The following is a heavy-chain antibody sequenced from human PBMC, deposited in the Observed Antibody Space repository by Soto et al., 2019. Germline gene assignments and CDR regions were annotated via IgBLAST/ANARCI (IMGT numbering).Heavy chain of an antibody. CDR1: GFTFSSYW. CDR2: IKHDGSGE. CDR3: ARVRCSGSYCYGYYFDS. Sequence: EVQLVESGGGLVQPGGSLRLSCAASGFTFSSYWMSWVRQTPGKGLEWVANIKHDGSGEYYVDSVKGRFTISRDNAEKSLYLQMNSLRVEDTAVYYCARVRCSGSYCYGYYFDSWGQGTLVTVSS. D-gene: IGHD2-15*01. J-gene: IGHJ4*02. V-gene: IGHV3-7*01.